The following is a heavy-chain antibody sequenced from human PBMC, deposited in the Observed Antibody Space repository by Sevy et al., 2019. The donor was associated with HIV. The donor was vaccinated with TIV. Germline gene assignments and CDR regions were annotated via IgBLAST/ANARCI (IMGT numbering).Heavy chain of an antibody. CDR3: ARDLGAGWFYGMDV. J-gene: IGHJ6*02. Sequence: GESLKISCEASEFTFRNYGLHWVRQAPGKGLEWVAFVSDDGRDKDYADSVKGRFSIFRDNSKNTLYLQINSLRPEDTAMYYCARDLGAGWFYGMDVWGQGTTVTVSS. CDR2: VSDDGRDK. CDR1: EFTFRNYG. V-gene: IGHV3-30*04. D-gene: IGHD3-10*01.